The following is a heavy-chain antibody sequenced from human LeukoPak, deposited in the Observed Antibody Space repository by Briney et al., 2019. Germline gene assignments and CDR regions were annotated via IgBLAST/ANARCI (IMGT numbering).Heavy chain of an antibody. CDR2: IYYRGGT. CDR3: ARRGGDSSGNFDY. D-gene: IGHD3-22*01. CDR1: GGSISSYH. Sequence: SETLSLTCTDSGGSISSYHWSWMRQPPGKGLSWIGYIYYRGGTNYNPFLKSRVTISVDTSKKQFSLRLSSVTAADTAVYYCARRGGDSSGNFDYWGQGTLVTVSS. J-gene: IGHJ4*02. V-gene: IGHV4-59*08.